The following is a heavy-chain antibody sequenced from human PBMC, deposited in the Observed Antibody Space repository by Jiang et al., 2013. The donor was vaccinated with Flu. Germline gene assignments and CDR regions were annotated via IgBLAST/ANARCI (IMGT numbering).Heavy chain of an antibody. D-gene: IGHD6-13*01. CDR1: GGSIRSGDFY. V-gene: IGHV4-30-4*01. J-gene: IGHJ4*02. CDR3: ARVTSSWIDY. Sequence: GSGLVKPPQTLSLTCTVSGGSIRSGDFYWSWFRQPPGKSLEWIGYIYNTGRTYYNPSLESRTTISVDRSKNQFSLKLSSVTAADTAVYYCARVTSSWIDYWGQGTLVTVSS. CDR2: IYNTGRT.